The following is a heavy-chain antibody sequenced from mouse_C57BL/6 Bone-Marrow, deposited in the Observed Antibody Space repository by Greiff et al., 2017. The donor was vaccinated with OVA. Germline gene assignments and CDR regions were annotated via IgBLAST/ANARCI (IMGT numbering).Heavy chain of an antibody. CDR2: ISYDGSN. J-gene: IGHJ1*03. CDR3: ARGYYYGSSYFDV. CDR1: GYSITSGYY. V-gene: IGHV3-6*01. Sequence: EVKLQESGPGLVKPSQSLSLTCSVTGYSITSGYYWNWIRQFPGNKLEWMGYISYDGSNNYNPSLKNRISFTRDTSKNQFFLKLNSLTTEDTATYYCARGYYYGSSYFDVWGTGTTVTVSS. D-gene: IGHD1-1*01.